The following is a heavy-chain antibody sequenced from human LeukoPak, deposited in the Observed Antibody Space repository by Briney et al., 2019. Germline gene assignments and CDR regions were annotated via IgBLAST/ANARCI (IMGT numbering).Heavy chain of an antibody. D-gene: IGHD1-26*01. V-gene: IGHV1-46*01. Sequence: ASVKVSCKASGYTFTSYYMHWVRQAPGQGLEWMGIINPSGGSTSYAQKFQGRVTMTRDMSTSTVYMELSSLRTEDVAVYYCARVTIVGATRGGFDYWGQGTLVTVSS. CDR3: ARVTIVGATRGGFDY. CDR2: INPSGGST. CDR1: GYTFTSYY. J-gene: IGHJ4*02.